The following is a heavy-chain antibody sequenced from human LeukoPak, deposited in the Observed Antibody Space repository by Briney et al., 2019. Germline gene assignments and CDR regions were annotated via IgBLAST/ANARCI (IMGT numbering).Heavy chain of an antibody. D-gene: IGHD6-13*01. CDR1: GFTFSSYS. Sequence: GGSLRLSCVASGFTFSSYSMNWVRQAPGKGLEWVSYINIGSSTKYYADSVKGRFTISRDNTKNSLYLQMSSLTAEDTAVYYCARSSSSWYYDFQNWGQGTLVTVSS. CDR2: INIGSSTK. V-gene: IGHV3-48*04. J-gene: IGHJ1*01. CDR3: ARSSSSWYYDFQN.